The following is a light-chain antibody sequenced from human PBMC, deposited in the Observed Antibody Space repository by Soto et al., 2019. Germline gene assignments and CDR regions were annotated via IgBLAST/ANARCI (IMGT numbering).Light chain of an antibody. CDR1: SRDVGGYNY. J-gene: IGLJ2*01. CDR3: SSYISSSTFVV. CDR2: EVS. V-gene: IGLV2-14*01. Sequence: QSALTQPASVSGSPRQSITISCTGTSRDVGGYNYVSWHQQHPGKAPKVIITEVSNRPSGVSNRFSGSKSGNTASLTISGLQAEDEADYYCSSYISSSTFVVFGGGTKVTVL.